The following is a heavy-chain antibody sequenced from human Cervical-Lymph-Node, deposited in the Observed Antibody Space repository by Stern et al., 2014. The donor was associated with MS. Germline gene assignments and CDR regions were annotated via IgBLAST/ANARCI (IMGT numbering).Heavy chain of an antibody. CDR1: GGSIGSYY. V-gene: IGHV4-59*08. Sequence: QVQLQESGPGLVKPSETLSLSCTVSGGSIGSYYWSWIRQPPGKGLEWMGYINPTGSTNSTPSSKGGVTISVDTSRNHFSLKRSSVTAADTAVYYCAGQVADTQFDHWGQGTLVTVSS. D-gene: IGHD5-12*01. CDR3: AGQVADTQFDH. J-gene: IGHJ4*02. CDR2: INPTGST.